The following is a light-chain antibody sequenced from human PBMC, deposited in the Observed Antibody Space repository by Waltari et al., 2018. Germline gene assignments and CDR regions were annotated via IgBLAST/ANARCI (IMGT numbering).Light chain of an antibody. V-gene: IGKV4-1*01. CDR3: QQYYSTPYT. J-gene: IGKJ2*01. CDR2: WAS. CDR1: QSVLYSSNNKND. Sequence: DIVMTQSPDSLAVSPGERATINCKSSQSVLYSSNNKNDLAWYQQKPGQPPKLLIYWASTRESGVPDRFSGSGSGTDFTLTIGSLQAEDVALYYCQQYYSTPYTFGQGTQLEIK.